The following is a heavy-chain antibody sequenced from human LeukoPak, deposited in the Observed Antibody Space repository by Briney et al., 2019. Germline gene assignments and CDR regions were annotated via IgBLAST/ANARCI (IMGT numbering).Heavy chain of an antibody. CDR2: ISSSSSTI. J-gene: IGHJ3*02. Sequence: GGSLRLSCAASGFTFSSYSMNWVRQAPGKGLEWVSYISSSSSTIYYADSVKGRFTISRDNSKNTLYLQMNSLRAEDTAVYYCAKDFWGAFDIWGQGTMVTVSS. D-gene: IGHD3-16*01. CDR1: GFTFSSYS. CDR3: AKDFWGAFDI. V-gene: IGHV3-48*01.